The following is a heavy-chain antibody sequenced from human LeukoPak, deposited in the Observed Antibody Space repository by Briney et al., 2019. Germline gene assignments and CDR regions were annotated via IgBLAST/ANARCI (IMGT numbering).Heavy chain of an antibody. V-gene: IGHV3-48*03. J-gene: IGHJ4*02. Sequence: GGSLRLSCAASGFTFSSYEMNWVRQAPGKGLEWVSYISSSGSTIYYADSVKGRFTISRDNAKNSLYLQMNSLRAEDTAVYYCARLEEWATAPLAYWGQGTLVTVSS. CDR2: ISSSGSTI. CDR3: ARLEEWATAPLAY. D-gene: IGHD3-3*01. CDR1: GFTFSSYE.